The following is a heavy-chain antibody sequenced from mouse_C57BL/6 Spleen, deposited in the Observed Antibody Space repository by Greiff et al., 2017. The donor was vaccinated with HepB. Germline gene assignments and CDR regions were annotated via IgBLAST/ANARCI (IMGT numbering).Heavy chain of an antibody. D-gene: IGHD2-5*01. CDR3: AREGYSNLDY. V-gene: IGHV1-59*01. CDR2: IDPSDSYT. J-gene: IGHJ2*01. CDR1: GYTFTSYW. Sequence: QVQLQQPGAELVRPGTSVKLSCKASGYTFTSYWMHWVKQRPGQGLEWIGVIDPSDSYTNYNQKFKGKSTLTVDTSSSTAYMQLSSLTSEDSAVYYCAREGYSNLDYWGQGTTLTVSS.